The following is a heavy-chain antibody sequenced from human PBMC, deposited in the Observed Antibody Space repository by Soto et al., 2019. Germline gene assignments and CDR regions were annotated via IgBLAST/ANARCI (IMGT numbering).Heavy chain of an antibody. CDR3: AADSPESNGWLDY. Sequence: EVQLVESGGGLVKPGGSLRLSCAASGFIFNYSWMNWVRQAPGKGLEWVARIKSINDGGTIDYAASVRGRFTISRDDSKNTLYLQMNALKTEDTAVYYCAADSPESNGWLDYWGQGTLVTVSS. J-gene: IGHJ4*02. CDR1: GFIFNYSW. CDR2: IKSINDGGTI. V-gene: IGHV3-15*07. D-gene: IGHD6-19*01.